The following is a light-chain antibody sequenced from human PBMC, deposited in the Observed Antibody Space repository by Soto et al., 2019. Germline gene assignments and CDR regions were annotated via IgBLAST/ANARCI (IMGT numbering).Light chain of an antibody. CDR2: HAS. CDR1: QSISNW. J-gene: IGKJ1*01. Sequence: MTQSPLSLPVTPGEPASITCRASQSISNWLAWYQQKPGTAPKLLIYHASTLESGVPSRFSGSGSGTEFTLTISSLQPDDFATYYCQQYNSYSFGQGTKVDI. CDR3: QQYNSYS. V-gene: IGKV1-5*01.